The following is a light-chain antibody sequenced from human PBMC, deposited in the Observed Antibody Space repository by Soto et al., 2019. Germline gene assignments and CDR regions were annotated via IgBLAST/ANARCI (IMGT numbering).Light chain of an antibody. CDR3: GTWDSSLSALYV. J-gene: IGLJ1*01. CDR2: DNN. CDR1: SSNIGNNY. Sequence: QPVLTQPPSVSAAPGQKVTISCSGSSSNIGNNYVSWYQQLPGTAPKLLIYDNNKRPSGIPDRFSGSKSGTSATLDITGLQTGDEADYYCGTWDSSLSALYVFGTGTKLTVL. V-gene: IGLV1-51*01.